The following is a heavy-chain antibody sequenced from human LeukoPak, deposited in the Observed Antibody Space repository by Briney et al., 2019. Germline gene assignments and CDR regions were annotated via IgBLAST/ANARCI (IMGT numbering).Heavy chain of an antibody. CDR1: GFTFSSYG. V-gene: IGHV3-30*03. Sequence: GRSLGLSCVASGFTFSSYGMHWVRQAPGKGLEWVAVISNDGSSKYYVDSVKGRFTISRDNSKNTLYLQMNSLRAEDSAVYYCVRDSSGWSRDYWGQGTLVTVSS. J-gene: IGHJ4*02. D-gene: IGHD6-19*01. CDR3: VRDSSGWSRDY. CDR2: ISNDGSSK.